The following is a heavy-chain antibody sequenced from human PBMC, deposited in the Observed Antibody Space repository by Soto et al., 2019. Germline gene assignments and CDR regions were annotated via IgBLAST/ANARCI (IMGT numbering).Heavy chain of an antibody. CDR1: SGSIISSNC. CDR2: IYHSGST. Sequence: PSETLSLTCAVSSGSIISSNCWRRVRPPPGKGLEWIGEIYHSGSTNYTPSLKSRVTISVDTSKNQSSLKLSSVTAADTAVHYCARGLGITMVRGVINPLGYYYYYMDVWGKGTTVTVS. J-gene: IGHJ6*03. D-gene: IGHD3-10*01. CDR3: ARGLGITMVRGVINPLGYYYYYMDV. V-gene: IGHV4-4*02.